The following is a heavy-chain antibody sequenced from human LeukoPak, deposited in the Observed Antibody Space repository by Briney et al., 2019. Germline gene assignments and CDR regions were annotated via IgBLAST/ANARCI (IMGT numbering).Heavy chain of an antibody. Sequence: GGSLRLSCAASGFTFDDHGMGWVRQAPGKGLEWVSGINWNGGNRVYAEPVKGRFTISRDNAKNSLYLQMNGLRAEDTAVYYCARGGSYDAAYYYYYMDVWGRGTTVTISS. CDR1: GFTFDDHG. V-gene: IGHV3-20*04. D-gene: IGHD5-18*01. J-gene: IGHJ6*03. CDR2: INWNGGNR. CDR3: ARGGSYDAAYYYYYMDV.